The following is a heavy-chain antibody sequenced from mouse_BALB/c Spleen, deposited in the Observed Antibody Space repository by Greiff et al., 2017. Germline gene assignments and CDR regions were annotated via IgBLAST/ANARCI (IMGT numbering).Heavy chain of an antibody. Sequence: EVQLVESGPELVKPGASVKISCKASGYTFTDYNMHWVKQSHGKSLEWIGYIYPYNGGTGYNQKFKSKATLTVDNSSSTAYMELRSLTSEDSAVYYCARTLYYDYGAWFAYWGQGTLVTVSA. J-gene: IGHJ3*01. CDR2: IYPYNGGT. V-gene: IGHV1S29*02. D-gene: IGHD2-4*01. CDR3: ARTLYYDYGAWFAY. CDR1: GYTFTDYN.